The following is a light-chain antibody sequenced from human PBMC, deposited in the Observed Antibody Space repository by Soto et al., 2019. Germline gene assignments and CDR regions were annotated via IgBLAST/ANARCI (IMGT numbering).Light chain of an antibody. CDR1: SSDVGSYNL. CDR2: EGS. CDR3: CSVARGSTLV. Sequence: QSALTQPASVSGSPGQSITISCTGTSSDVGSYNLVSWYQQHPGNAPKLMIYEGSKRPSGVSNRFFGSKSGNTASLTISGLQAEDEADYYSCSVARGSTLVFGGGTKLTVL. J-gene: IGLJ3*02. V-gene: IGLV2-23*01.